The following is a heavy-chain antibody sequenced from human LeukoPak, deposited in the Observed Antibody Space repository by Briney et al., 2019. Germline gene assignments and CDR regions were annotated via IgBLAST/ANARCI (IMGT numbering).Heavy chain of an antibody. Sequence: ASVKVSCKASGCDFTSFDVNWVRQAPGQGLEWMGWVNPSSGNSGYAQKFQGRVTMTRNTSINTAYMELFNLQSDDTAVYFCARGTPSCSSASCYNYWGQGSLVTVSS. CDR1: GCDFTSFD. V-gene: IGHV1-8*01. D-gene: IGHD2-2*02. J-gene: IGHJ4*02. CDR3: ARGTPSCSSASCYNY. CDR2: VNPSSGNS.